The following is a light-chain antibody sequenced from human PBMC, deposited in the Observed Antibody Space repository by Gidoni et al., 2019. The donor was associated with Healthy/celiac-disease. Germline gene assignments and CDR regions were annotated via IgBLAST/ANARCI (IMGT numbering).Light chain of an antibody. Sequence: DIQMSHSPSSLSASVGDRVTITCRASQSISSYLYWYQQKPGKAPKLLIYAASSWQSGVPSRFSGSGSGTDFTPTISSLQPEDFATYYCQQSYSTLLTFGGGTKVEIK. V-gene: IGKV1-39*01. J-gene: IGKJ4*01. CDR3: QQSYSTLLT. CDR1: QSISSY. CDR2: AAS.